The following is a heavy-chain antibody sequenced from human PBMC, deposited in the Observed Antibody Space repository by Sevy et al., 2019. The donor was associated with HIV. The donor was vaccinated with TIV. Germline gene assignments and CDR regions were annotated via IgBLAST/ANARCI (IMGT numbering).Heavy chain of an antibody. CDR3: ARGYCGGGSCTAFDP. Sequence: GGSLRLSCAASGCSISNNYTAWVRQAPGKGLEWVSVMYSGGSPYYADSVKGRFALSRDMSKNTVYLQMNSLRAEDTAVYYCARGYCGGGSCTAFDPWGQGTLVTVSS. CDR1: GCSISNNY. V-gene: IGHV3-53*01. J-gene: IGHJ5*01. CDR2: MYSGGSP. D-gene: IGHD2-15*01.